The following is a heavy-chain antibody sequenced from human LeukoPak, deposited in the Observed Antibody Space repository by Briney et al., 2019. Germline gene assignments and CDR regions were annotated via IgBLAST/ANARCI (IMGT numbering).Heavy chain of an antibody. Sequence: SETLSLTCAVYGGSISGYYWSWIRQPPGKGLEWIGEINHSGSTNYNPSLKSRVTISVDTSKNQFSLKLSSVTAADTAVYYCARGGWYYGSGRYYFDYWGQGTLVTVSS. V-gene: IGHV4-34*01. CDR1: GGSISGYY. D-gene: IGHD3-10*01. J-gene: IGHJ4*02. CDR3: ARGGWYYGSGRYYFDY. CDR2: INHSGST.